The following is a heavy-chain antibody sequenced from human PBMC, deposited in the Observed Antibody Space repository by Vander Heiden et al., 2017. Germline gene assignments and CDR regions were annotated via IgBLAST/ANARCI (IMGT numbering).Heavy chain of an antibody. CDR3: ARDGWVYSSSWYYENYFDY. CDR2: ISYDGSNK. Sequence: QVQLVESGGGVVQPGRSLRLSCAASGFTFSSYAMHWVRQAPGKGLEWVAVISYDGSNKYYADSVKGRFTISRDNSKNTLYLQMNSLRAEDTAVYYCARDGWVYSSSWYYENYFDYWGQGTLVTVSS. D-gene: IGHD6-13*01. CDR1: GFTFSSYA. J-gene: IGHJ4*02. V-gene: IGHV3-30-3*01.